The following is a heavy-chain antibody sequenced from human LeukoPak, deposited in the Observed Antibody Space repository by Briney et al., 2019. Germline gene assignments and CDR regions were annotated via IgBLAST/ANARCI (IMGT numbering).Heavy chain of an antibody. CDR3: ARGSMSGRPDNWFDP. CDR1: GGSISSYY. D-gene: IGHD6-6*01. J-gene: IGHJ5*02. CDR2: IYYSGST. Sequence: SETLSLTCTVSGGSISSYYWSWIRQPPGRGLEWIGYIYYSGSTNYNPSLKSRVTISVDTSKDQLSLKLSSVTAADTAVYYCARGSMSGRPDNWFDPWGQGILVTVSS. V-gene: IGHV4-59*01.